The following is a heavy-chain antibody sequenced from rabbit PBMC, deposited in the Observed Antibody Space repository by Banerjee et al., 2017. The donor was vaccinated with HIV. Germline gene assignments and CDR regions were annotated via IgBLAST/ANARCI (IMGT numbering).Heavy chain of an antibody. J-gene: IGHJ6*01. Sequence: QSLEESGGDLVKPGASLTLTCTASGFSFSSSYYMCWVRQAPGKGLEWIACIYAGSSGGTYYASWAKGRFTISKTSSTTVTLQMTSLTAADTATYFCARDGGYAGYAGGGYAYYYGMDLWGQGTLVTVS. CDR2: IYAGSSGGT. D-gene: IGHD8-1*01. V-gene: IGHV1S40*01. CDR3: ARDGGYAGYAGGGYAYYYGMDL. CDR1: GFSFSSSYY.